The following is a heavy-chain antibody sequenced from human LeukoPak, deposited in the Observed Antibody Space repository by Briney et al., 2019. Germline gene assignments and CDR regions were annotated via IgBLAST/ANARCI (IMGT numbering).Heavy chain of an antibody. CDR2: ISYDGSNK. CDR3: AKDMVPDGRYSVDQ. Sequence: GRSLRLSCAASGFTFSSYAMHWVRQAPGKGLEWVAVISYDGSNKYYADSVKGRFTISRDNSKNTLYLQMNSLRAEDTAVYYCAKDMVPDGRYSVDQWGQGTLVTVSS. J-gene: IGHJ4*02. CDR1: GFTFSSYA. D-gene: IGHD3-10*01. V-gene: IGHV3-30*07.